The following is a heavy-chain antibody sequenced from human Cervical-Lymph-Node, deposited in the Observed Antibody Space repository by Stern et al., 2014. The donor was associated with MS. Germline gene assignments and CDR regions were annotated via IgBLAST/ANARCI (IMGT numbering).Heavy chain of an antibody. D-gene: IGHD6-13*01. V-gene: IGHV1-18*01. CDR1: GYTFTSYG. Sequence: VQLVQSGAEVKKPGASVKVSCKASGYTFTSYGISWVRQAPGQGLEWMGWISAYNGDTNYAQKVQGRVTMTTDTSTTTAYMELRSLRSDDTAVYYCARDHRSTSWYYYYGMDVWGQGTTVTVSS. J-gene: IGHJ6*02. CDR3: ARDHRSTSWYYYYGMDV. CDR2: ISAYNGDT.